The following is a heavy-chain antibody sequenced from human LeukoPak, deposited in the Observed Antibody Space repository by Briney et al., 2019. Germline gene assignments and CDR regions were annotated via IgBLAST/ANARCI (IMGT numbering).Heavy chain of an antibody. CDR3: ARVLPPRMEYFDY. CDR1: RYTFSNYD. Sequence: ASVKVSCKASRYTFSNYDINWVRQATGQGLEWMGWMSPNSGNTGYAQKFQGRVTMTRNTSISTAYMELSSLRSEDTAVYYCARVLPPRMEYFDYWGQGTLVTVSS. D-gene: IGHD1-14*01. V-gene: IGHV1-8*01. J-gene: IGHJ4*02. CDR2: MSPNSGNT.